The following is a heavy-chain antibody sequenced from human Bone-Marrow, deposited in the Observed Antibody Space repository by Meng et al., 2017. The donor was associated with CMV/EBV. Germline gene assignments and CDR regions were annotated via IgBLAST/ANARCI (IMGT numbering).Heavy chain of an antibody. J-gene: IGHJ4*02. Sequence: GESLKISCAASGFTFSNYAMSWVRQAPGKGLEWVSVIYSGGSSAYYADSVKGRFTISRDNSKNTLYLQMNSLRAEDTAVYYCARLTGTMAWTLDYWGQGTLVTVSS. CDR3: ARLTGTMAWTLDY. CDR2: IYSGGSSA. CDR1: GFTFSNYA. V-gene: IGHV3-23*03. D-gene: IGHD1-14*01.